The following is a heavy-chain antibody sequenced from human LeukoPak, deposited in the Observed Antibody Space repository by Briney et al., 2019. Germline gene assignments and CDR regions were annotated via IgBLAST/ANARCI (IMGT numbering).Heavy chain of an antibody. J-gene: IGHJ4*02. CDR2: INHSGST. CDR1: GESFSDYY. Sequence: SETLSLTCAVYGESFSDYYWSWIRQPPGKGLEWIGEINHSGSTNYSPSLKSRVTISVNTSKNQFSLRLSSVNAADTAVYYCARDILATSIAAPYYWGQGTLVTVSS. D-gene: IGHD6-13*01. CDR3: ARDILATSIAAPYY. V-gene: IGHV4-34*01.